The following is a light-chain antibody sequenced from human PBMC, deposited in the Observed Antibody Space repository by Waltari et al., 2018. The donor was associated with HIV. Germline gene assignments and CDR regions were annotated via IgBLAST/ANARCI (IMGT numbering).Light chain of an antibody. J-gene: IGKJ2*01. V-gene: IGKV3-15*01. Sequence: EIVLTQSPATLSVSPGERATLSCRTSQNVRGAVAWYQQKPGQAPRLLIFDATTRSTGAPPRFSGRGSGTEFTLTLSRLQSEDSAVYYCQQYNNWPPYTFGQGTNLEIK. CDR2: DAT. CDR1: QNVRGA. CDR3: QQYNNWPPYT.